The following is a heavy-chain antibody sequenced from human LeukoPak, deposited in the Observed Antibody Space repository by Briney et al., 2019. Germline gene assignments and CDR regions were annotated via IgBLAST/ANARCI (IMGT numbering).Heavy chain of an antibody. CDR1: GGSISSGSYY. CDR3: ARSSSSWN. D-gene: IGHD6-13*01. CDR2: IYTSGST. J-gene: IGHJ4*02. Sequence: PSQTLSLTCTVSGGSISSGSYYWSWIRQPAGKGLEWIGRIYTSGSTNYNPSLKSRVTISVDTSKNQFSLKLSSVTAADTAVYYCARSSSSWNWGQGTLVTVSS. V-gene: IGHV4-61*02.